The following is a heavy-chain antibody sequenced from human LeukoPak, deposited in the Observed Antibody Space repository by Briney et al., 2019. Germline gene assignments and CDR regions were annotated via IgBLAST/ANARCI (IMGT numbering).Heavy chain of an antibody. V-gene: IGHV3-74*03. Sequence: PGGSLRLSCAASGLTFSNYWMHWVRQAPGTGLVWVSRITDDGTTTYADSVKGRFTISRDNAKNTLYLQMNSLRAEDTAVYYCVRDRVGPDYWGQGTLVTVSS. CDR1: GLTFSNYW. J-gene: IGHJ4*02. CDR2: ITDDGTT. CDR3: VRDRVGPDY. D-gene: IGHD1-26*01.